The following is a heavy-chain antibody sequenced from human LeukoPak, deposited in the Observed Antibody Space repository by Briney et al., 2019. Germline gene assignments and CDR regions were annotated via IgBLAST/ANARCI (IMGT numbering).Heavy chain of an antibody. V-gene: IGHV1-46*01. Sequence: ASVKVSCKXSGYTFTSYYMHWVRQAPGQGLEWMGIINPSGGSTSYAQKFQGRVTMTRDTSTSTVYMELSSLRSEDTAVYYCARPQNDYGDAQAFDIWGQGTMVTVSS. D-gene: IGHD4-17*01. J-gene: IGHJ3*02. CDR1: GYTFTSYY. CDR3: ARPQNDYGDAQAFDI. CDR2: INPSGGST.